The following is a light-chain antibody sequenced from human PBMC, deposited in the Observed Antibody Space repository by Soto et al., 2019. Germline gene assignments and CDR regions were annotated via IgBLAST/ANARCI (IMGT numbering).Light chain of an antibody. Sequence: QSALTQPASVSGSPGQSITISCTGTSSDVGSYNYVSWYQQHPGKAPRLMIYASSNRPSGVSHRFSGSRSGNTASLTISGLQAEDEADYFCSSYAGSSNVFGTGTKLTVL. CDR2: ASS. J-gene: IGLJ1*01. CDR1: SSDVGSYNY. CDR3: SSYAGSSNV. V-gene: IGLV2-14*01.